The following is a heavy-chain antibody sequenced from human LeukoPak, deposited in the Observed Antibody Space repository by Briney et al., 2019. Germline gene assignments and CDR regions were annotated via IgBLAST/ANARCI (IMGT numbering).Heavy chain of an antibody. CDR2: MNQDGSEK. J-gene: IGHJ4*02. V-gene: IGHV3-7*04. CDR3: ARDTIATVFDD. CDR1: GFTFSSYW. D-gene: IGHD2-21*01. Sequence: GGSLRLSCAASGFTFSSYWMHWVRQAPGKGLEWVAQMNQDGSEKYYVDSVKGRFTISRDNAKNSLYLQMNSLRADDTAIYYCARDTIATVFDDWGQGTLVTVSS.